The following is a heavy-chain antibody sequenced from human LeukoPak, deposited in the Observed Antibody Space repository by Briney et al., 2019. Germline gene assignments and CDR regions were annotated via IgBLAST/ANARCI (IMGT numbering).Heavy chain of an antibody. D-gene: IGHD3-22*01. CDR3: ARSKYYYDSSGYLVGFGFDH. CDR1: GGSISSGSYY. V-gene: IGHV4-61*02. CDR2: IYTSGST. J-gene: IGHJ5*02. Sequence: SETLSLTCTVSGGSISSGSYYWSWIRQPAGRGLEWIGRIYTSGSTNYNPSLKSRVTISVDTSKNQFSLKLSSVTAADTAVYYCARSKYYYDSSGYLVGFGFDHWGQGTLVTVSS.